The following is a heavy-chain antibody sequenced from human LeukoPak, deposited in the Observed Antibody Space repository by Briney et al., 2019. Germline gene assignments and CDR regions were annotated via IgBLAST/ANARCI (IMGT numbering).Heavy chain of an antibody. CDR2: INSDGSST. D-gene: IGHD3-22*01. CDR1: GFTFSSYW. V-gene: IGHV3-74*01. Sequence: SGGSLRLSCAASGFTFSSYWMHWVRQAPGKGLVWVSRINSDGSSTYYADSVKGRFTISRDNSKNTLYLQMNSLRAEDTAVYYCAKANVDSSGYYPFDYWGQGTLVTVSS. J-gene: IGHJ4*02. CDR3: AKANVDSSGYYPFDY.